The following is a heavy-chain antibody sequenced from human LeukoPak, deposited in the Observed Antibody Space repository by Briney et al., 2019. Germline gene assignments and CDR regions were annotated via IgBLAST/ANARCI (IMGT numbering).Heavy chain of an antibody. Sequence: GRSLRLSCAASGFTFSNYAMNWVRQAPGKGLEWVAVISYDGNKKYYADSVKGRSTISRDNSKNTLYLQMNSLRAEDTAVYYCAKGLYGDSFFDYWGQGTLVTVSS. J-gene: IGHJ4*02. CDR2: ISYDGNKK. CDR1: GFTFSNYA. V-gene: IGHV3-30*04. D-gene: IGHD4-17*01. CDR3: AKGLYGDSFFDY.